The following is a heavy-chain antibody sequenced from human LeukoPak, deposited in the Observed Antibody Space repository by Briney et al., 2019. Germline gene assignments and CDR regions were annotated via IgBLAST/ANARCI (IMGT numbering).Heavy chain of an antibody. CDR1: GGTFSSYA. V-gene: IGHV1-69*05. CDR2: IIPISGTA. J-gene: IGHJ3*02. Sequence: SVKVSCKASGGTFSSYAIGWVRQAPGQGLEWMGRIIPISGTANYAQKFQGRVTITTDESTSTAYMELSSLRSEDTAVYYCASPTYYYDSSGYYYAFDIWGQGTMVTVSS. D-gene: IGHD3-22*01. CDR3: ASPTYYYDSSGYYYAFDI.